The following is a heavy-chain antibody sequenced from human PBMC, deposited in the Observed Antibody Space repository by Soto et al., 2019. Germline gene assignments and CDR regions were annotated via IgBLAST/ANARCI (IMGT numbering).Heavy chain of an antibody. D-gene: IGHD4-17*01. Sequence: QVQLQESGPGLVKPSQTLSLTCTVSGGSISSGDYYWSWIHQPPGKGLEWIGYIYYSGSTYYNPSLKSRVTISVDTSKNQFSLKLSSVTAADTAVYYCARALYGGTTGRTPFDYWGQGTLVTVSS. J-gene: IGHJ4*02. CDR1: GGSISSGDYY. CDR2: IYYSGST. CDR3: ARALYGGTTGRTPFDY. V-gene: IGHV4-30-4*01.